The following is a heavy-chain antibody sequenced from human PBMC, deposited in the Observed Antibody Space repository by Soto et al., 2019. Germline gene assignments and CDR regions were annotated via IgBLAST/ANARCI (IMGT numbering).Heavy chain of an antibody. Sequence: SETLSLTCSVSGGSISSYYWSWIRQPPGKGLEWLGYIFHSGSTLYTPSLRGRLTLSADTSRNQLSLHLTSVTAADTAVYYCVRGGIAGHWFDPWGQGILVTVSS. CDR1: GGSISSYY. D-gene: IGHD2-15*01. V-gene: IGHV4-59*06. J-gene: IGHJ5*02. CDR3: VRGGIAGHWFDP. CDR2: IFHSGST.